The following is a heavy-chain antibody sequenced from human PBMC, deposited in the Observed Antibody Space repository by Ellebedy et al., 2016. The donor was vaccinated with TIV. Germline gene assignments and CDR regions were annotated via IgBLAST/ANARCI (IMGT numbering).Heavy chain of an antibody. J-gene: IGHJ4*02. Sequence: GESLKISCAASGFSFSNYWMHWVRQAPGQGLVWVSRLNGDGSSTSYADSVKGRFSISRDNSKNTLFLQMSSLRAEDTAVYFCARRSTDFAFDSWGQGTLVTVSS. CDR1: GFSFSNYW. CDR2: LNGDGSST. CDR3: ARRSTDFAFDS. V-gene: IGHV3-74*01. D-gene: IGHD3/OR15-3a*01.